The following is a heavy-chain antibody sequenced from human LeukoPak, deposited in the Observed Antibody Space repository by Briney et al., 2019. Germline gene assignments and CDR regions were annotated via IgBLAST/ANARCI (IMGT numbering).Heavy chain of an antibody. CDR2: IYSGGST. J-gene: IGHJ4*02. Sequence: GGSLRLSCAASGFTVSSNYMSWVRQAPGKGLEWVSVIYSGGSTYYADSVKGRFTISRDNSKNTLYLQMNSLRAEDTAVYYCARDTAAARLGYWGRGTLVTVSS. V-gene: IGHV3-66*01. CDR3: ARDTAAARLGY. CDR1: GFTVSSNY. D-gene: IGHD6-6*01.